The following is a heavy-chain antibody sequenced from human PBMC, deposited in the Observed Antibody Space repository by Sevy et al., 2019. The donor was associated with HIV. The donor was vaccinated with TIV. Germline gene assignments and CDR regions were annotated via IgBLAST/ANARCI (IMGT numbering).Heavy chain of an antibody. CDR2: ISGSGGST. CDR3: ARIASTTETTYYFYGMDV. CDR1: GFTFSSYA. Sequence: GGSLRLSCAASGFTFSSYAMSWVRQAPGKGLEWVSAISGSGGSTYYADSVKGRFTISRDNFKNTLYLQMNSLRVEDTAVYYCARIASTTETTYYFYGMDVWGQGTTVTVSS. J-gene: IGHJ6*02. D-gene: IGHD4-17*01. V-gene: IGHV3-23*01.